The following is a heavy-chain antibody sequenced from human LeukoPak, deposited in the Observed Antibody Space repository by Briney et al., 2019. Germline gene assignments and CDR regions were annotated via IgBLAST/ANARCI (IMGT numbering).Heavy chain of an antibody. D-gene: IGHD3-22*01. J-gene: IGHJ4*02. CDR3: AREGGDYYDSSGYYY. V-gene: IGHV1-18*01. Sequence: ASVKVSCKASGYTFTSYGIRWVRQATGQGLAWMGWISAYNGNTNYAQKLQGRVTMTTDTSTSTAYMELRSLRSDDTAVYYCAREGGDYYDSSGYYYWGQGTLVTVSS. CDR2: ISAYNGNT. CDR1: GYTFTSYG.